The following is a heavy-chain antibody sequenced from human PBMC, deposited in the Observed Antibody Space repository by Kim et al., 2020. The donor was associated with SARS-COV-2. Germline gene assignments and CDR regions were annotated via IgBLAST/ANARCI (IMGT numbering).Heavy chain of an antibody. CDR1: GGTFSSYA. Sequence: SVKVSCKASGGTFSSYAISWVRQAPGQGLEWMGGIIPIFGTANYAQKFQGRVTITADESTSTAYMELSSLRSEDTAVYYCARGGYCSGGSCSFFGTHGHLRELYGMDVWGQGTTVTVSS. V-gene: IGHV1-69*13. D-gene: IGHD2-15*01. CDR3: ARGGYCSGGSCSFFGTHGHLRELYGMDV. J-gene: IGHJ6*02. CDR2: IIPIFGTA.